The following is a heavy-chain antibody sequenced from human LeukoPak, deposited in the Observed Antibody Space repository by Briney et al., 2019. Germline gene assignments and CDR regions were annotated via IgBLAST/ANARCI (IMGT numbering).Heavy chain of an antibody. Sequence: GGTPRLSRAASRFSFSTSSMSSVRPTPPKGVERVSFIRGSSTTIYYAAPVRGGSTISRDNARNSLYHQMNDLRAEDTGVYFCARDARSHCGTDACYGPYFDYWGQGSLVTVSS. CDR3: ARDARSHCGTDACYGPYFDY. J-gene: IGHJ4*02. D-gene: IGHD2-2*01. CDR2: IRGSSTTI. V-gene: IGHV3-48*01. CDR1: RFSFSTSS.